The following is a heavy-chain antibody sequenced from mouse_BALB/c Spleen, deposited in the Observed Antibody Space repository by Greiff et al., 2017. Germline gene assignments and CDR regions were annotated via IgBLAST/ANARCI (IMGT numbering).Heavy chain of an antibody. CDR2: ISNGGGST. V-gene: IGHV5-12-2*01. Sequence: EVQGVESGGGLVQPGGSLKLSCAASGFTFSSYTMSWVRQTPEKRLEWVAYISNGGGSTYYPDTVKGRFTISRDNAKNTLYLQMSSLKSEDTAMYYCARHWGRLRGYAMDYWGQGTSVTVSS. CDR1: GFTFSSYT. CDR3: ARHWGRLRGYAMDY. J-gene: IGHJ4*01. D-gene: IGHD1-2*01.